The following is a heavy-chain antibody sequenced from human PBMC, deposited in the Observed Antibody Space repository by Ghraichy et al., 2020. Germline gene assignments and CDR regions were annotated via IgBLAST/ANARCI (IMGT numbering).Heavy chain of an antibody. Sequence: ASVKVPCKASGYTFINYGITWVRQAPGQGLEWMGWITTKSGNTQYARKFQGRVTMTTDTFTSTAYMELGSLRSDDTALYYCARGINWFDPWGQGTLVTVS. CDR1: GYTFINYG. J-gene: IGHJ5*02. D-gene: IGHD5-24*01. CDR2: ITTKSGNT. V-gene: IGHV1-18*01. CDR3: ARGINWFDP.